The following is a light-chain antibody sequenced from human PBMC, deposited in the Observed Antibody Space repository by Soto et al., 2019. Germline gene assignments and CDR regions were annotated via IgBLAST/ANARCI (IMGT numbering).Light chain of an antibody. V-gene: IGKV1-39*01. CDR1: QSISSY. CDR2: AAS. J-gene: IGKJ1*01. Sequence: DIQMTQSPSSLSASVGDRVTITCRASQSISSYLNWYQQKPGKAPKLLIYAASSLQSGVPSIFSSSVSVTDFPLTISSLQPEDFATYYCQQSYSTPPTFGQGTKVEIK. CDR3: QQSYSTPPT.